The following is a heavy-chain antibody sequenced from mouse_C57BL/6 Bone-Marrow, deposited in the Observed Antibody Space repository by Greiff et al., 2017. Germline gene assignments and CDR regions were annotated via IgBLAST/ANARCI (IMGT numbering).Heavy chain of an antibody. CDR2: ISDGGSYT. V-gene: IGHV5-4*01. CDR1: GFTFSSYA. CDR3: ARDRGRVTTVAYYYAMDY. D-gene: IGHD2-2*01. J-gene: IGHJ4*01. Sequence: EVKLMESGGGLVKPGGSLKLSCAASGFTFSSYAMSWVRQTPEKRLEWVATISDGGSYTYYPDNVKGRFTISRDNAKNNLYLQMSHLKSEDTAMYYCARDRGRVTTVAYYYAMDYWGQGTSVTVSS.